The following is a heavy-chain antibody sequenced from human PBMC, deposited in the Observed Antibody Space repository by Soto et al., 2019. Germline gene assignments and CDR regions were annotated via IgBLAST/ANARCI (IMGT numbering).Heavy chain of an antibody. Sequence: QVQLVQSGAEVKEPGDSVRVSCEASGYTFPAYYIHWVRQVPGQGLEWMGWINTKCGDTTYAQDFQGRVTMTRDMSISTVYMELSRLTSDDTAIYYCARNMDYFYGPGSGNGHGVWGQGTTVTVFS. CDR3: ARNMDYFYGPGSGNGHGV. CDR2: INTKCGDT. D-gene: IGHD3-10*01. J-gene: IGHJ6*02. CDR1: GYTFPAYY. V-gene: IGHV1-2*02.